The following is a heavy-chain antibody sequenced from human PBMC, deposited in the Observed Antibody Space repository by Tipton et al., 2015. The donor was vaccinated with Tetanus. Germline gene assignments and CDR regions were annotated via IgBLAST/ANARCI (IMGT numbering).Heavy chain of an antibody. CDR1: GDSISRSSSY. D-gene: IGHD1-7*01. Sequence: TLSLTCTVSGDSISRSSSYWGWIRQPPGRRLEWIGSISYSGITYYNPSLKSRVTMSGDTSTNHFSLRLTSVTAADAAVYYCARHWFELRGLDPWGQGTLVTVSS. CDR2: ISYSGIT. V-gene: IGHV4-39*01. CDR3: ARHWFELRGLDP. J-gene: IGHJ5*02.